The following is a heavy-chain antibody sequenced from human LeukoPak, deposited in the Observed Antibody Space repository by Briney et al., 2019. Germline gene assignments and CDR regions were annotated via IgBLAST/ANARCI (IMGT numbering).Heavy chain of an antibody. CDR1: GFTFNTYA. CDR2: IRGSGGST. CDR3: ARTNNWNYGDYFDY. Sequence: GGSLRLSCAASGFTFNTYAMSWVRQAPGKGLEWVSGIRGSGGSTYYADSVKGRFTISRDNSKNTLYLQMNSLRAEDTAVYYCARTNNWNYGDYFDYWGQGTLVTVSS. J-gene: IGHJ4*02. V-gene: IGHV3-23*01. D-gene: IGHD1-7*01.